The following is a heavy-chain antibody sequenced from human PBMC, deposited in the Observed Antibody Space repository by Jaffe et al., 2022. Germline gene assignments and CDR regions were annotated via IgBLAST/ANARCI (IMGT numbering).Heavy chain of an antibody. CDR3: AKAAFGWHPSGPPYYYYYMDV. V-gene: IGHV3-23*01. J-gene: IGHJ6*03. Sequence: EVQLLESGGGLVQPGGSLRLSCAASGFTFSSYAMSWVRQAPGKGLEWVSAISGSGGSTYYADSVKGRFTISRDNSKNTLYLQMNSLRAEDTAVYYCAKAAFGWHPSGPPYYYYYMDVWGKGTTVTVSS. CDR1: GFTFSSYA. D-gene: IGHD3-10*01. CDR2: ISGSGGST.